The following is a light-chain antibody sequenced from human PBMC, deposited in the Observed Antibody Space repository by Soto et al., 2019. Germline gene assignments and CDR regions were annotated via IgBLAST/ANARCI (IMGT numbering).Light chain of an antibody. CDR2: DNN. Sequence: QSVLTQPPSVSAAPGQKVTISCSGSSSNIGNNYVSWYQQLPGTAPKLLIYDNNVRPSGIPDRFSGSKSGTSATLDITGRQTGDEADYYCGTWDNSLSAVFGGGTKLTVL. CDR1: SSNIGNNY. CDR3: GTWDNSLSAV. V-gene: IGLV1-51*01. J-gene: IGLJ2*01.